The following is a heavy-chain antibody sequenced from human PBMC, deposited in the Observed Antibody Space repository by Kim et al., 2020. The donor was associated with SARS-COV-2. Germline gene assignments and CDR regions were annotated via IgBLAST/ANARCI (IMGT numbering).Heavy chain of an antibody. Sequence: YADSVKGRFTISRDNSKNTLYLQMNSLRAEDTAVYYCAREASSGWSILDYWGQGTLVTVSS. CDR3: AREASSGWSILDY. D-gene: IGHD6-19*01. J-gene: IGHJ4*02. V-gene: IGHV3-66*01.